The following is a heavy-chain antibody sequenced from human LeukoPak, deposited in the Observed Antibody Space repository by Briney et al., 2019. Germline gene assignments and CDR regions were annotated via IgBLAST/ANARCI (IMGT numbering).Heavy chain of an antibody. J-gene: IGHJ3*02. CDR1: GYSFTSYW. Sequence: GESLRISCKGSGYSFTSYWIIWVRQMPRKGLEWRGRIVSSDSYTNYSPSFQGHVTISADKSISTAYLQWSSLKASDTAMYYCARPELGPGAFDIWGQGTMVTVSS. V-gene: IGHV5-10-1*01. CDR2: IVSSDSYT. D-gene: IGHD6-13*01. CDR3: ARPELGPGAFDI.